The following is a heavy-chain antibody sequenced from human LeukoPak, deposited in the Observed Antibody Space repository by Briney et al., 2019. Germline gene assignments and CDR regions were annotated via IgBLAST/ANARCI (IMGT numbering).Heavy chain of an antibody. Sequence: GASVRVSCKASGYTFTSYGISWVRQAPGQGLEWMGWISAYNGSTNYAQKLQGRVTMTTDTSTSTAYMELRSLRSDDTAVYYCARDSHCSGGSCYYYYGMDVWGQGTTVTVSS. CDR2: ISAYNGST. CDR1: GYTFTSYG. CDR3: ARDSHCSGGSCYYYYGMDV. V-gene: IGHV1-18*01. J-gene: IGHJ6*02. D-gene: IGHD2-15*01.